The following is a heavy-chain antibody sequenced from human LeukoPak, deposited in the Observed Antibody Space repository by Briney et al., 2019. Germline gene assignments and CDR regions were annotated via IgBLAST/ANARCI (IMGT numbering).Heavy chain of an antibody. CDR3: ARGRRPQWLVPRRYNWFDP. J-gene: IGHJ5*02. D-gene: IGHD6-19*01. Sequence: SETLSLTCAVYGGSFSGYYWSWIRQPPGKGLEWIGEINHSGSTNYNPSLKSRVTISVDTSKNQFSLKLSSVTAADTAVYYCARGRRPQWLVPRRYNWFDPWGQGTLVTVSS. CDR1: GGSFSGYY. V-gene: IGHV4-34*01. CDR2: INHSGST.